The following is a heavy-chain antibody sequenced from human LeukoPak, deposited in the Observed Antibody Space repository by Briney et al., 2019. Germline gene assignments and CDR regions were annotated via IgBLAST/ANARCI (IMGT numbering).Heavy chain of an antibody. V-gene: IGHV3-53*01. CDR1: GFTVSSNY. J-gene: IGHJ6*02. CDR2: IYSGGST. CDR3: ARAPRDCSGGSCYSGVGYYYGMDV. D-gene: IGHD2-15*01. Sequence: GGSLRLSCAASGFTVSSNYMSWVRQAPGKGLEWVSVIYSGGSTYYADSVKGRFTISRDNSKNTLYLQMNSLRAGDTAVYYCARAPRDCSGGSCYSGVGYYYGMDVWGQGTTVTVSS.